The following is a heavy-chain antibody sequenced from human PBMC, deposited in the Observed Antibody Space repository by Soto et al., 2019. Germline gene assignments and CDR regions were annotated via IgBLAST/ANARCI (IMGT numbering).Heavy chain of an antibody. V-gene: IGHV3-30*14. CDR1: GFSFSSFA. CDR3: ARDIYYDASGYFDY. CDR2: TSYDGSDQ. J-gene: IGHJ4*02. D-gene: IGHD3-22*01. Sequence: GGSLRLSCATSGFSFSSFAMHWVLQAPGRGLEWLALTSYDGSDQYNAKSVKGRFTISRDNSKKTLYLHMNGLSAEDTAVYFCARDIYYDASGYFDYWGQGTQVTVSS.